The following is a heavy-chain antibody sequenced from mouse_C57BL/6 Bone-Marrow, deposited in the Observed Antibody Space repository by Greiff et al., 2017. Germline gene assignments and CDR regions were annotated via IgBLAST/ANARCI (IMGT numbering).Heavy chain of an antibody. V-gene: IGHV5-12*01. CDR2: ISNGGGST. CDR3: ARRRGYFDV. Sequence: EVMLVESGGGLVQPGGSLKLSCAASGFTFSDYYMYWVRQTPEKRLEWVAYISNGGGSTYYPDTVKGRFTISRDNAKNTLYLQMSRLKSEDTAVYYCARRRGYFDVWGTGTTVTVSS. CDR1: GFTFSDYY. J-gene: IGHJ1*03.